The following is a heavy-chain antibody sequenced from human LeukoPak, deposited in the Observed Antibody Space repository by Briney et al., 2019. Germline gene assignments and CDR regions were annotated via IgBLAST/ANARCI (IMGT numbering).Heavy chain of an antibody. D-gene: IGHD5-12*01. Sequence: SEALSLTCAVSGGSFSAFFWRWIRQPPGKGLEWIGDVGHSGSADYNPSLKSRVTVSADPSKTQFSLKLTPVTAADTAVYYCARQVATGPFDYWGQGTLVTVPS. J-gene: IGHJ4*02. CDR1: GGSFSAFF. CDR3: ARQVATGPFDY. V-gene: IGHV4-34*01. CDR2: VGHSGSA.